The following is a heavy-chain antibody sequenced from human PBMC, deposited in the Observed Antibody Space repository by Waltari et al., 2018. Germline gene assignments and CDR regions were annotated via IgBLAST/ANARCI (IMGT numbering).Heavy chain of an antibody. CDR1: GFTFSSYA. CDR2: ISYDGSNK. Sequence: QVQLVESGGGVVQPGRSLRLSCAASGFTFSSYAMHWVRQAPGKGLEWVAVISYDGSNKYYADSVKGRFTISRDNSKNTLYLQMNSLGAEDTALYYCARGVLRFFGGGLGVWGQGTLVTVSS. CDR3: ARGVLRFFGGGLGV. J-gene: IGHJ4*02. D-gene: IGHD3-3*01. V-gene: IGHV3-30*01.